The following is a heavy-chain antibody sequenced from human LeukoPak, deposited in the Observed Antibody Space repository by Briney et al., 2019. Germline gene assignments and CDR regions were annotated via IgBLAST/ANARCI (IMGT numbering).Heavy chain of an antibody. V-gene: IGHV4-59*08. CDR3: ARWEYSSSPGAFDI. D-gene: IGHD6-6*01. CDR1: GGSISSYY. J-gene: IGHJ3*02. Sequence: PSETLSLTCTVSGGSISSYYWSWIRQPPGKGLEWIGYIYYSGSINYDPSLKSRVTISLDTSKNQFSLKLSSVTAADTAMYYCARWEYSSSPGAFDIWGRGAMVTVSS. CDR2: IYYSGSI.